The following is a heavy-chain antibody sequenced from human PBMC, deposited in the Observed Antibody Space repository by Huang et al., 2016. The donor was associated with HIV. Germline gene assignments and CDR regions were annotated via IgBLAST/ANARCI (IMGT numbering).Heavy chain of an antibody. V-gene: IGHV1-2*06. Sequence: QVHLVQSGADMKKPGASVTVSCKASGYKLTGYYIHWGGQAPGQGLESRGRVNPKTGVTYYAQKFQGRVTMTTDASVTTGYMELRSLTSDDTAIYYCVIGQYTSTPNAFDLWGQGTLVTVSS. J-gene: IGHJ3*01. D-gene: IGHD2-2*02. CDR2: VNPKTGVT. CDR1: GYKLTGYY. CDR3: VIGQYTSTPNAFDL.